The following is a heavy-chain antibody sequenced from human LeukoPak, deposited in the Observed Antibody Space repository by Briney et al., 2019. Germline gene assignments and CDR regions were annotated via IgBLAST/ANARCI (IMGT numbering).Heavy chain of an antibody. Sequence: GESLKISCKASGYDFPTYWIGWVRQMPGKGLEWMGIIYPSDSDTRYSPSFRGQVTISADKSASTAYLQWSSLKASDAAMYYCARRYSSGLFDAFDVWGQGTMVTVSS. J-gene: IGHJ3*01. D-gene: IGHD6-19*01. CDR3: ARRYSSGLFDAFDV. CDR2: IYPSDSDT. CDR1: GYDFPTYW. V-gene: IGHV5-51*01.